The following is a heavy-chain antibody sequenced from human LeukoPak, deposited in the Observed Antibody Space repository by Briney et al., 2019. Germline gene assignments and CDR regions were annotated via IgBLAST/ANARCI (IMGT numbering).Heavy chain of an antibody. D-gene: IGHD4-11*01. CDR3: ARGTTVTWKPVDF. Sequence: GGPLRLSCVASGFTFSPYAMHWVRQAPGKGLEWVAVISYDGSYKHYADSVKGRFTISRDNSKNTLYLQMNSLGAEDTAVYYCARGTTVTWKPVDFWGQGTLVTVSS. J-gene: IGHJ4*02. V-gene: IGHV3-30*04. CDR2: ISYDGSYK. CDR1: GFTFSPYA.